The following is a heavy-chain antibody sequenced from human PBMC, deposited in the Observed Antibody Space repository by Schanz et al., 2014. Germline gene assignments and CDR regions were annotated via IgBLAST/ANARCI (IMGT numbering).Heavy chain of an antibody. CDR1: GFTFSNYA. J-gene: IGHJ4*02. CDR3: ARGTIPIQGVPMDF. Sequence: QVQLVESGGGVVRPGGSLRLSCAGSGFTFSNYAIHWVRQAPGKGLEWVGVISSDGNQQYYVDSVRGRFTMSRDNSKNTVYLRMNGPRIEDTAVYYCARGTIPIQGVPMDFWGQGTLVTVSS. V-gene: IGHV3-30*04. CDR2: ISSDGNQQ. D-gene: IGHD3-10*01.